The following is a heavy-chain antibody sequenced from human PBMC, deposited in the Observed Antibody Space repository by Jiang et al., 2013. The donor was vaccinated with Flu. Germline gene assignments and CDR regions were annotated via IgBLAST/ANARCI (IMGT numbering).Heavy chain of an antibody. D-gene: IGHD1-26*01. J-gene: IGHJ4*02. Sequence: VQLLESGGGVVQPGRSLRLSCAASGFTFSSYAMHWVRQAPGKGLEWVAVISYDGSNKYYADSVKGRFTISRDNSKNTLYLQMNSLRAEDTAVYYCARATRGSYYTFDYWGQGTLVTVSS. CDR3: ARATRGSYYTFDY. V-gene: IGHV3-30*04. CDR1: GFTFSSYA. CDR2: ISYDGSNK.